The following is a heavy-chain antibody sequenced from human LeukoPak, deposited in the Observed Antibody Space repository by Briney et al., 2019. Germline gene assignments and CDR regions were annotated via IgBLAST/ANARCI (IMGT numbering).Heavy chain of an antibody. Sequence: GRSLRLSCAASGFTFSSYAMHWVRQAPGKGLEWVAVISYDGSNKYYADSVKGRFTISRDNSKNTLYLQMNSLRAEDTAVYYCASWDIVVVGFDYWGQGTLVTVSS. V-gene: IGHV3-30-3*01. J-gene: IGHJ4*02. CDR1: GFTFSSYA. CDR3: ASWDIVVVGFDY. CDR2: ISYDGSNK. D-gene: IGHD2-2*01.